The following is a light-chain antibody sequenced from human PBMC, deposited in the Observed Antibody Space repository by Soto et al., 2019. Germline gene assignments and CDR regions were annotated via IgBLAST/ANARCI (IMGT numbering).Light chain of an antibody. CDR2: AAS. V-gene: IGKV1-39*01. CDR3: QQSYITPRT. J-gene: IGKJ4*01. CDR1: QSISSY. Sequence: DIQMTQSPSSLSASVGDRVTITCRASQSISSYLNWYQQKPGKAPNLLIYAASSLQSGVPSRFSGSGSGTDFSLTISSLQPEDFATYYCQQSYITPRTFGGATKVEIK.